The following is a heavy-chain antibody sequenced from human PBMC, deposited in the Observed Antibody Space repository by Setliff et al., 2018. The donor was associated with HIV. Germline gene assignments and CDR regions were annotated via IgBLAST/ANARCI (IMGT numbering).Heavy chain of an antibody. CDR2: VYNPERI. V-gene: IGHV4-59*11. D-gene: IGHD3-10*01. CDR3: ARPGSSSYYYAMDV. CDR1: NGSISSHY. J-gene: IGHJ6*02. Sequence: SETLSLTCTVSNGSISSHYWSWIRQTPGKGLEWIGTVYNPERISYNPSLRSRVTISVDTSQNQFSLKLRSVTAADTGVYYCARPGSSSYYYAMDVWGLGTTVTVSS.